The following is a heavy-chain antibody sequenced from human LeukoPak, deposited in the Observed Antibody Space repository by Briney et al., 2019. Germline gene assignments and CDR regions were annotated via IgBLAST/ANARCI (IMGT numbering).Heavy chain of an antibody. V-gene: IGHV5-51*01. J-gene: IGHJ4*02. CDR3: AIGGDSSTSCYRCFNY. CDR1: GYSFTNYW. Sequence: GESLKISCEGSGYSFTNYWIGWVRQMPGKGLEWMGVIYPDGSDTRYSPSSQGQVTISADKSIGTAYLQWSSLKASDTAMYYCAIGGDSSTSCYRCFNYWGQGTLVTVSS. CDR2: IYPDGSDT. D-gene: IGHD2-2*01.